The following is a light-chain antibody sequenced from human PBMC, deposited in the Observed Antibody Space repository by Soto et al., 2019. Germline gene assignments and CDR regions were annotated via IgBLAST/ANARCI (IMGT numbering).Light chain of an antibody. V-gene: IGKV1-27*01. CDR2: AAS. CDR3: QKYNSAPFT. J-gene: IGKJ2*01. CDR1: QAISNS. Sequence: DIQMTQSPSSLSASVGDRVTITCRASQAISNSLAWYQQKPGKVPELLIFAASTLQSGVPSPFSGSGSGTDFTLTIISLHPEDVAVYYWQKYNSAPFTFGQGAKLEIK.